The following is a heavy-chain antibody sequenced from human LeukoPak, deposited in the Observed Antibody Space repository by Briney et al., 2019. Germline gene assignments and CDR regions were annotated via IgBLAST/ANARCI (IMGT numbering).Heavy chain of an antibody. V-gene: IGHV6-1*01. J-gene: IGHJ4*02. D-gene: IGHD2/OR15-2a*01. Sequence: SQTLSLTCAISGDSVSSNSAAWNWIRQSPSRGLEWLGRTYYRSKWYNDYAVSVKSRITINPDTSKNQFSLQLSSVTAADTAVYYCASVILPENYFDNWGQGTLVTVSS. CDR1: GDSVSSNSAA. CDR3: ASVILPENYFDN. CDR2: TYYRSKWYN.